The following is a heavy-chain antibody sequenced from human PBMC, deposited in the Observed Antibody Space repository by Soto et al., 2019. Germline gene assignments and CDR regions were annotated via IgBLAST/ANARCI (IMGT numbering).Heavy chain of an antibody. Sequence: SETLSLTCIVSGGSISTYYWNWIRQPPGKGLEWIGYIYYSGSTNHNPSLKSRVTMSVDTSMNQFSLSLSSVTAADTAIYYCARLQRGAATSVHWGQGILVTVPS. D-gene: IGHD6-25*01. J-gene: IGHJ4*02. V-gene: IGHV4-59*08. CDR3: ARLQRGAATSVH. CDR2: IYYSGST. CDR1: GGSISTYY.